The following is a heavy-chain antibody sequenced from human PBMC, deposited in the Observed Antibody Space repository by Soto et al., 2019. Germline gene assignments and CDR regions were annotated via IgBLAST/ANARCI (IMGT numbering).Heavy chain of an antibody. D-gene: IGHD3-22*01. CDR3: ATKLLFSGSSYVAPFN. CDR1: GFTFSSFA. V-gene: IGHV3-33*03. CDR2: VWYDGGKK. Sequence: QVQLVEAGGGVVQPGKSLRLSCAASGFTFSSFAMHWVRQAPGKGLEWVAIVWYDGGKKSYADSVEGRFTVSRDNSRNTLNLQRDSLTAEDTGVYNGATKLLFSGSSYVAPFNWGQGTLVTVSS. J-gene: IGHJ4*02.